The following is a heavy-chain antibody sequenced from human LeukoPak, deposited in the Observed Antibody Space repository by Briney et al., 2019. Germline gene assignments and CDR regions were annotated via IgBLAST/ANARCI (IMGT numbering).Heavy chain of an antibody. Sequence: SETLSLTCSVSGGSISSGIYSWGWIRQPPGKGLEWIGSMYYSGTTYYNPSLKGRVTMSVDTSKNQFSLKLSSVTDADTAVYYCARHLLAGGSIDNWDQGTLVTVSS. CDR2: MYYSGTT. D-gene: IGHD7-27*01. V-gene: IGHV4-39*01. J-gene: IGHJ4*02. CDR3: ARHLLAGGSIDN. CDR1: GGSISSGIYS.